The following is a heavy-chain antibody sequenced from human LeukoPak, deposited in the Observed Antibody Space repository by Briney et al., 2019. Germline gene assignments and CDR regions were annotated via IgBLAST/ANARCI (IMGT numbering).Heavy chain of an antibody. CDR3: ARLSPEYVLD. J-gene: IGHJ4*02. CDR1: GGSISSSSYY. CDR2: IYYSGST. V-gene: IGHV4-39*01. D-gene: IGHD3-16*01. Sequence: TSETLSLTCTVSGGSISSSSYYWGWIRQPPGKGLEWIGSIYYSGSTYYNPSLKSRVTISVDTSKNQFSLKLSSVTAADTAVYYCARLSPEYVLDWGQGTLVTVSS.